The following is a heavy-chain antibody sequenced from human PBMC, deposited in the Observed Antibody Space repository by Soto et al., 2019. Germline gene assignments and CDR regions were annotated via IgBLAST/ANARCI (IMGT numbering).Heavy chain of an antibody. CDR3: ARQGIVVASGGIDY. Sequence: QLHLQESGPGLVKPSETLSLTCTVSGGSISSSSYYWGWIRQPPGKGLEWIGSIYYSGSTYYNPSLKSRVTISVDTSKNQFSLKLSSVTAADTAVYYCARQGIVVASGGIDYWGQGTLVTVSS. V-gene: IGHV4-39*01. D-gene: IGHD2-21*01. CDR1: GGSISSSSYY. J-gene: IGHJ4*02. CDR2: IYYSGST.